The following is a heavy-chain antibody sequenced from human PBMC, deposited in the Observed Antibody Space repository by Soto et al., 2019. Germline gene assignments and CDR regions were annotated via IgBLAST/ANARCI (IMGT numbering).Heavy chain of an antibody. CDR1: GYTFTSYG. Sequence: GASVKVSCKASGYTFTSYGISWVRQAPGQGLEWMGWISAYNGNKKYSQKFQGRVTITRDTSASTAYMELSSLRSEDTAVYYCARAIFFDDWGQGTLVTLSS. CDR3: ARAIFFDD. V-gene: IGHV1-18*01. J-gene: IGHJ4*02. CDR2: ISAYNGNK. D-gene: IGHD3-9*01.